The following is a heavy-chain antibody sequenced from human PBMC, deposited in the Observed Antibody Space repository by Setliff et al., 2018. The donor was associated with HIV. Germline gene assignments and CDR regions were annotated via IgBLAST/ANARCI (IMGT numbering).Heavy chain of an antibody. CDR1: GGSIKNGPSS. V-gene: IGHV4-61*09. J-gene: IGHJ6*02. CDR3: ARAMTTVTTAYYYGMDV. CDR2: IYTSGTT. Sequence: SETLSLTCSVSGGSIKNGPSSWTWIRQPAGKGLEWIGHIYTSGTTNYNSSLNSRVTISVHTSKNQFSLKLSSVTAADTAVYYCARAMTTVTTAYYYGMDVWGQGTTVTVSS. D-gene: IGHD4-17*01.